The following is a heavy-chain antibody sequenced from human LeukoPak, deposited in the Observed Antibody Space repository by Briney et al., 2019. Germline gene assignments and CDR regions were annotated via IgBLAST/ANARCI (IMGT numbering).Heavy chain of an antibody. CDR2: IYYSGST. V-gene: IGHV4-61*01. Sequence: TPSETLSLTCTVSGGSVSSGSYYWSWIRQPPGKGLEWIGYIYYSGSTNYNPSLKSRVTISVDTSKNQSSLKLSSVTAADTAVYYCARDWVPVPAANYYYGMDVWGQGTTVTVSS. D-gene: IGHD2-2*01. CDR3: ARDWVPVPAANYYYGMDV. CDR1: GGSVSSGSYY. J-gene: IGHJ6*02.